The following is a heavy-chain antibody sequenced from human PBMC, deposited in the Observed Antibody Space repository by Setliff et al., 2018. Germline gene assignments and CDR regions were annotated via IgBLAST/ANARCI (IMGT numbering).Heavy chain of an antibody. CDR2: ISSSGSTM. V-gene: IGHV3-48*03. CDR3: ARTCSGSGCYAGLES. Sequence: LSLSCAASGFTFSSYEMNWVRRAPGKGLQWVSYISSSGSTMYYADSVKGRFTISRDNAKNSLYLQMNSLRPEDTAVYYCARTCSGSGCYAGLESWGQGTPVTVSS. D-gene: IGHD2-15*01. J-gene: IGHJ4*02. CDR1: GFTFSSYE.